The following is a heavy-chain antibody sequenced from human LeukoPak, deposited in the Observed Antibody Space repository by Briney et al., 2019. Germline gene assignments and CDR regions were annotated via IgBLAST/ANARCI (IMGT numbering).Heavy chain of an antibody. CDR1: GFSFSSYG. Sequence: GRSLRLCCAASGFSFSSYGMHWVRQAPGKGLEWVAVISYDGSNKYYADSVKGRFTISRDNSKNTLYLQMDSLRAEDTAVYYCQLYYYGSGSYYNPDAFDIWGQGTMVTVSS. V-gene: IGHV3-30*03. D-gene: IGHD3-10*01. CDR3: QLYYYGSGSYYNPDAFDI. CDR2: ISYDGSNK. J-gene: IGHJ3*02.